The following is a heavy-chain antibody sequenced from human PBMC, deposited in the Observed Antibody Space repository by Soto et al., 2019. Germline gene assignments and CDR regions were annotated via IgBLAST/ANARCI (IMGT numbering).Heavy chain of an antibody. Sequence: PSETLSLTCTVSGGSISSYYWSWIRQPPGKGLEWIGYIYYSGSTNYNPSLKSRVTISVDTSKNQFSLKLSSVTAADTAVYYCGRHSFNVDFWSGYNYYMDVWGKGTTVTVSS. D-gene: IGHD3-3*01. J-gene: IGHJ6*03. CDR1: GGSISSYY. CDR3: GRHSFNVDFWSGYNYYMDV. CDR2: IYYSGST. V-gene: IGHV4-59*08.